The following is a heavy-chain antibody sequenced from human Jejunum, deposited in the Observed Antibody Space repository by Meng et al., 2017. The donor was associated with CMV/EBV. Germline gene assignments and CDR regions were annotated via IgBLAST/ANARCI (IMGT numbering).Heavy chain of an antibody. CDR3: ASHDDYWSGYLKY. Sequence: SGGSITSSSYYWGWIRQPPGKGLEWIGSIYYSGSTYYNPSLNSRVTISVDGSQNWFSLKVSSVTAADTAVYYCASHDDYWSGYLKYWGQGTLVTVSS. J-gene: IGHJ4*02. CDR1: GGSITSSSYY. CDR2: IYYSGST. D-gene: IGHD3-3*01. V-gene: IGHV4-39*07.